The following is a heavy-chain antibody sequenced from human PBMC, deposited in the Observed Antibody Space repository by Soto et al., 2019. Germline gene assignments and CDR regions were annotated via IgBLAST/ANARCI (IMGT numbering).Heavy chain of an antibody. Sequence: EVQLLESGGGLVQPGGSLRLSCAASGFTFSNYAMSWVRQAPGKGLEWVSYISNTGRRTNYADSVKGRFTISRDNSMNTLYLQTDSLRADDTALYYCAKDLQTYYFDCFGDWGQGILVTVSS. J-gene: IGHJ4*02. CDR2: ISNTGRRT. CDR1: GFTFSNYA. CDR3: AKDLQTYYFDCFGD. D-gene: IGHD3-22*01. V-gene: IGHV3-23*01.